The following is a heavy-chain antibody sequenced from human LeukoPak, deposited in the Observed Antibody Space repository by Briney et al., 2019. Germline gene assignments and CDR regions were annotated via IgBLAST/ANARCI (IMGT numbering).Heavy chain of an antibody. D-gene: IGHD6-19*01. CDR1: GYTFTGYY. CDR2: INPNSGGT. V-gene: IGHV1-2*02. Sequence: ASVKVSCKASGYTFTGYYMHWVRQAPGQGLEWMGWINPNSGGTNYAQKFQGRVTMTRDTSISTAYMELSRLRSDDTAVYYCARGGLGSSGWPCRRWFDPWGQGTLVTVSS. J-gene: IGHJ5*02. CDR3: ARGGLGSSGWPCRRWFDP.